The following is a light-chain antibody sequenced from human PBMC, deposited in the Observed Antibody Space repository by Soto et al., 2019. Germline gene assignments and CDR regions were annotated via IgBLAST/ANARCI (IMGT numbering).Light chain of an antibody. CDR2: DAS. CDR3: QQRSNWPST. Sequence: EIVLTQSPATLSLSPGDRATLSCRASQRVSSYLAWYQQKPGQAPRLLIYDASNRATGIPARFSGSGSGTDFTLTIPNLEHEDFEVYYCQQRSNWPSTFGGGTKVEIK. CDR1: QRVSSY. J-gene: IGKJ4*01. V-gene: IGKV3-11*01.